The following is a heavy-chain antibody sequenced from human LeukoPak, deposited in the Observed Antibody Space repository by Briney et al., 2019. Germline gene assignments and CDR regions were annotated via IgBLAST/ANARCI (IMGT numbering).Heavy chain of an antibody. D-gene: IGHD6-19*01. CDR1: GGSFSGYY. CDR2: INHIGST. V-gene: IGHV4-34*01. CDR3: ARQYDSGWYKGYFQY. J-gene: IGHJ1*01. Sequence: KASETLSLTCAVYGGSFSGYYWSWIRQPPGKGLEWIGEINHIGSTNYNPSLKSRVTISVDTSKNQFSLKLSSVTAADTAVYYCARQYDSGWYKGYFQYWGQGTLVTVSS.